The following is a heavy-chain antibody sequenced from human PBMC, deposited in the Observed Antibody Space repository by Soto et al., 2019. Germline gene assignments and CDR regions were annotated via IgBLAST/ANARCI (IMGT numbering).Heavy chain of an antibody. CDR3: ATLKGSWVVTAITYIFDY. CDR1: GFTFSSYA. Sequence: EVQLLESGGGLVQPGGSLRLSCAASGFTFSSYAMSWVRQAPGKGLEWVSAISGSGGSTYYADSVKGRFTISRDNSKNTLYLQMNSLRGEDTAVYYCATLKGSWVVTAITYIFDYWGQGTLVTVSS. V-gene: IGHV3-23*01. CDR2: ISGSGGST. J-gene: IGHJ4*02. D-gene: IGHD2-21*02.